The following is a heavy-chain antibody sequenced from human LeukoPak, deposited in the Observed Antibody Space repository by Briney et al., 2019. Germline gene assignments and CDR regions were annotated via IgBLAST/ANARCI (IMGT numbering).Heavy chain of an antibody. Sequence: ASVKVSCKASGYTFTSYDINWVRQATGQELEWMGWMNPNSGNTGYAQKFQGRVTMTRNTSIRSEDTAAYYCFLPRPVTTGVGPPSGWFDPWGQGTLVTVSS. CDR1: GYTFTSYD. CDR2: MNPNSGNT. D-gene: IGHD4-17*01. J-gene: IGHJ5*02. CDR3: GPPSGWFDP. V-gene: IGHV1-8*01.